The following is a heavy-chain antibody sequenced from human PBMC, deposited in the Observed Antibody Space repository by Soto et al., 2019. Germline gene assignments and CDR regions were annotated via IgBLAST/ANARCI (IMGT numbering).Heavy chain of an antibody. CDR2: VFPGDSDT. V-gene: IGHV5-51*01. Sequence: SQKIPSMGAGYRRISYGIGWVRPMTGQGLEWMGIVFPGDSDTKYSPSFQGQVTISADKSINTAYLQWSGLRASDTAMYYWARHYSTSSPDYWGQGPLV. D-gene: IGHD6-6*01. J-gene: IGHJ4*02. CDR3: ARHYSTSSPDY. CDR1: GYRRISYG.